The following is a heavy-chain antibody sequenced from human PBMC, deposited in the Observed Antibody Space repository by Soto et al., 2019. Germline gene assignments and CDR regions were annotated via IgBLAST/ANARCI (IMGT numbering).Heavy chain of an antibody. CDR3: ARAVDYHHSSGYYTHEYFQR. D-gene: IGHD3-22*01. J-gene: IGHJ1*01. CDR1: GYTFTSSA. V-gene: IGHV1-18*01. CDR2: ISAYNGNT. Sequence: QVQLVQSGAEVKKPGASVKVSCKASGYTFTSSAISWVRQAPGQGLEWMGWISAYNGNTNYAQKIQGRVTTATDTGTSIAYMELRSLRSDDTAVYYCARAVDYHHSSGYYTHEYFQRWGQGTLVTVSS.